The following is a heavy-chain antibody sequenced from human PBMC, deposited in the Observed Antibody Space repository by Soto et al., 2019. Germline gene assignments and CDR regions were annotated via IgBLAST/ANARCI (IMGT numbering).Heavy chain of an antibody. Sequence: SETLSLTCTVSGGSTSSYYWSWIRQPPGKGLEWIGYIYYSGSTNYNPSLKSRVTISVDTSKNQFSLKLSSVTAADTAVYYCARGTPNSGSSFDYWGQGTLVTVS. J-gene: IGHJ4*02. V-gene: IGHV4-59*01. D-gene: IGHD1-26*01. CDR2: IYYSGST. CDR3: ARGTPNSGSSFDY. CDR1: GGSTSSYY.